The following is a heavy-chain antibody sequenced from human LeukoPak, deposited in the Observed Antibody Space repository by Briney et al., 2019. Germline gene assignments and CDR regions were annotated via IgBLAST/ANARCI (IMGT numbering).Heavy chain of an antibody. Sequence: SVKVSCKTSGGTFRSYGLNWVRQAPGQGLEWMGGFIPILGTPRYAQNLQGRVTITADESTSTGYMELSSLRYEDTAVYYCVKGLYCSSSISCYDYGLDVWGQGTTVTVSS. CDR3: VKGLYCSSSISCYDYGLDV. CDR2: FIPILGTP. D-gene: IGHD2-2*01. V-gene: IGHV1-69*13. CDR1: GGTFRSYG. J-gene: IGHJ6*02.